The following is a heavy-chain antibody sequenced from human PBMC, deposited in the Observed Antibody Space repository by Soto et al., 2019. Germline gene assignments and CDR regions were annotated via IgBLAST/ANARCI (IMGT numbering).Heavy chain of an antibody. CDR1: GESISSGGYY. CDR3: ARASSSSSAADY. D-gene: IGHD6-6*01. V-gene: IGHV4-31*03. Sequence: QVQLQESGPGLVKPSQTLSLTCNVSGESISSGGYYWSWIRHHPRKGLEWIGYIYDSESAYYYPSINSRVTISMGTAKNHFAMRLSSVTDADTAVYYCARASSSSSAADYWGQGTLVTVSS. J-gene: IGHJ4*02. CDR2: IYDSESA.